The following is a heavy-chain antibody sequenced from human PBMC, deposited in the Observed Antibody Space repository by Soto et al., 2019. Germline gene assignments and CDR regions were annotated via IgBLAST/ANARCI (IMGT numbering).Heavy chain of an antibody. D-gene: IGHD2-15*01. Sequence: PSGTLSLTCAVYGGSFSGYYWSWIRQPPGKGLEWIGEINHSGSTNYNPSLKSRVTISVDTSKNQFSLKLSSVTAADTAVYYCARVAAPTTGLDPWGQGTLVTVSS. CDR2: INHSGST. CDR3: ARVAAPTTGLDP. J-gene: IGHJ5*02. V-gene: IGHV4-34*01. CDR1: GGSFSGYY.